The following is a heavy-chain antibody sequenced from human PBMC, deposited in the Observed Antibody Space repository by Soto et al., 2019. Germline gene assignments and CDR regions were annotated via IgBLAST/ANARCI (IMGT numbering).Heavy chain of an antibody. V-gene: IGHV3-23*01. CDR3: ATVHNTSRSFDY. Sequence: TGGSLRLSCAASGFTFSIYAMTWVRQAPGKGLEWVSTTGATGRTTYYADSVKGRFTVSRDNSKNTLDLQMSNLRAEDTAVYYCATVHNTSRSFDYWGQGTLVTVSS. CDR2: TGATGRTT. J-gene: IGHJ4*02. D-gene: IGHD1-20*01. CDR1: GFTFSIYA.